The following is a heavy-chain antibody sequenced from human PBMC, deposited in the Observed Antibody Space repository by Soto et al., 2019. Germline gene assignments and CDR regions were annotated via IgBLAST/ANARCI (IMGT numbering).Heavy chain of an antibody. CDR2: IFYGGSA. J-gene: IGHJ6*02. CDR1: GGSISSSGYY. CDR3: ARLCSSTSCPTYYYNYVLDV. D-gene: IGHD2-2*01. V-gene: IGHV4-39*01. Sequence: QLQLQESGPGLVKPSETLSLTCTVSGGSISSSGYYWGWIRQPPGKGLEWIGSIFYGGSAYYNPSLKSRVTISVDRSKNQFALKLTSVTAADTAVYYCARLCSSTSCPTYYYNYVLDVWGQGTTVTIS.